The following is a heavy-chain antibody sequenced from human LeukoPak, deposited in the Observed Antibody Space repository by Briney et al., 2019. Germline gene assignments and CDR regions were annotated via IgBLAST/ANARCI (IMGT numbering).Heavy chain of an antibody. V-gene: IGHV3-30*12. CDR3: ARENDYALDY. CDR1: GFTFSSYG. D-gene: IGHD4-17*01. CDR2: IRYVGSDK. Sequence: GVSLRLSCAASGFTFSSYGMHWVRQAPGKGLEWVAVIRYVGSDKYYSDSVKGRFTISRDNSQNTMYLQMNSLRVEDTAVYYCARENDYALDYWGQGTLVTVSS. J-gene: IGHJ4*02.